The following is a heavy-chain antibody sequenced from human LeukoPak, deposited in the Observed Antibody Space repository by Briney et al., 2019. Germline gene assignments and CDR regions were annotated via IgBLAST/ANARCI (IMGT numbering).Heavy chain of an antibody. J-gene: IGHJ4*02. CDR1: GGSFSGYY. Sequence: SETLSLTCAVYGGSFSGYYWSWIRQPPGKGLEWIGEINHSGSTNYNPSLKSRVTISVDTSKNQFSLKLSSVTAADTAVYYCASGEADSSVYPHKPLDSWAREPLVTVPS. CDR3: ASGEADSSVYPHKPLDS. V-gene: IGHV4-34*01. D-gene: IGHD3-22*01. CDR2: INHSGST.